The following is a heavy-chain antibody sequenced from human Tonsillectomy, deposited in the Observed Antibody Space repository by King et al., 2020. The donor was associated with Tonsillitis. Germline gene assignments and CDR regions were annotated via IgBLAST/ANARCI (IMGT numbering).Heavy chain of an antibody. CDR2: IRGSGSPI. V-gene: IGHV3-48*01. CDR1: GFNFNDFS. D-gene: IGHD2/OR15-2a*01. CDR3: VRDHLYAFDI. Sequence: QLVQSGGGLVQPGEPLRLSCEASGFNFNDFSMNLVRQAPGKGLEGISYIRGSGSPIYYADSVEGRFTVSRDNARNSLYLQMNSLRAEDTAVYYCVRDHLYAFDIWGQGTMVTVSS. J-gene: IGHJ3*02.